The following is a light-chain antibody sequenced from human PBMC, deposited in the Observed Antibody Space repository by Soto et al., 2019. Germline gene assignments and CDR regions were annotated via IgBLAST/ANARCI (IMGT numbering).Light chain of an antibody. J-gene: IGKJ1*01. Sequence: DIVMTQSPATLSVSPGESATLSCRASQSVTTNLAWYQHKPGQGPRLLIYGASTRATGIPARFSGSGSGTEFTLTISSLQSEDFAVYYCQQYKNWPHTFGQGTKVDI. CDR2: GAS. CDR1: QSVTTN. CDR3: QQYKNWPHT. V-gene: IGKV3-15*01.